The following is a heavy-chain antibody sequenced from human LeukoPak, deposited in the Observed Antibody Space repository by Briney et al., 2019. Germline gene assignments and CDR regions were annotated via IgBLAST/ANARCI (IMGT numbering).Heavy chain of an antibody. J-gene: IGHJ5*02. Sequence: GASVKVSCKASGYTFTGYYMHWVRQAPGQGLEWMGWINPNSGGTNYAQKFQGRVTMTRDTSISTAYMELSRLRSDDTAVYYCARDPRARFGELRGNWFDPWGQGTLVTVSS. CDR2: INPNSGGT. D-gene: IGHD3-10*01. CDR1: GYTFTGYY. CDR3: ARDPRARFGELRGNWFDP. V-gene: IGHV1-2*02.